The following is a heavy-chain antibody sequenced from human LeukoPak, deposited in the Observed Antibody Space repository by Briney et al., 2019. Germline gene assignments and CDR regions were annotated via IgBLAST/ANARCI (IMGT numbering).Heavy chain of an antibody. CDR1: GGSISGYY. D-gene: IGHD6-19*01. CDR3: ARGAGKSVGY. Sequence: SETLSLTCTVSGGSISGYYWSWIRQRPGKGLEWIGYIFYTGNTNYNPSLQSRVTISVDTSRNQFSLNLSSVTAADTAVYYCARGAGKSVGYWGQGTLVTVSS. CDR2: IFYTGNT. V-gene: IGHV4-59*01. J-gene: IGHJ4*02.